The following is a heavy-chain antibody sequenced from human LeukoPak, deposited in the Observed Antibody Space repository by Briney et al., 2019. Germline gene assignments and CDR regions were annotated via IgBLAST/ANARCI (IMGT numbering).Heavy chain of an antibody. CDR3: ARPLGFGELLYVMDV. J-gene: IGHJ6*02. Sequence: GGSLRLSCAASGFTFSNYDINWVRQAPGKGPEWVAVISYDGRNKYYADSVKGRFTISRDNSKNTLYLQMNSLRAEDTAVYYCARPLGFGELLYVMDVWGQGTTVTVSS. CDR1: GFTFSNYD. CDR2: ISYDGRNK. V-gene: IGHV3-30*04. D-gene: IGHD3-10*01.